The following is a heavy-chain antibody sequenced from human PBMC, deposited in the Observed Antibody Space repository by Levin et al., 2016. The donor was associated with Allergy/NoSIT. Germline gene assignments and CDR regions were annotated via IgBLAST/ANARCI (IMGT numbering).Heavy chain of an antibody. D-gene: IGHD3-10*01. CDR1: GFTFSSYG. J-gene: IGHJ6*02. CDR3: ARDRGGWFGEYDPYYGMDV. CDR2: IWYDGSNK. Sequence: GESLKISCAASGFTFSSYGMHWVRQAPGKGLEWVAVIWYDGSNKYYADSVKGRFTISRDNSKNTLYLQMNSLRAEDTAVYYCARDRGGWFGEYDPYYGMDVWGQGTTVTVSS. V-gene: IGHV3-33*01.